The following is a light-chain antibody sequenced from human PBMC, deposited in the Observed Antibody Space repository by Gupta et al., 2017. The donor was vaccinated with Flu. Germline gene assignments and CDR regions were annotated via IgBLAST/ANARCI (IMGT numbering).Light chain of an antibody. CDR3: AAWDDSLSGVV. V-gene: IGLV1-47*01. CDR1: RSNSGSNY. CDR2: RNN. Sequence: SRSNSGSNYVYWYRYLPGTAPKLLIYRNNQRTSGVPDRFSGSKSGTSASLAISGLRFEDDAHYYCAAWDDSLSGVVFGGGTKLTVL. J-gene: IGLJ3*02.